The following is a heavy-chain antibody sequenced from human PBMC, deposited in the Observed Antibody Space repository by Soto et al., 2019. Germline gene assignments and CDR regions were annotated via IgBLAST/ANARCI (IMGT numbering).Heavy chain of an antibody. Sequence: SVKVSCKASGGTFSSYAISWVRQAPGQGLEWMGGIIPIFGTANYAQKFQGRVTITADESTSTAYMEPSSLRSEDTAVYYCATPLAYCGGDCQYDAFDIWGQGTMVTVSS. CDR1: GGTFSSYA. CDR2: IIPIFGTA. J-gene: IGHJ3*02. V-gene: IGHV1-69*13. D-gene: IGHD2-21*02. CDR3: ATPLAYCGGDCQYDAFDI.